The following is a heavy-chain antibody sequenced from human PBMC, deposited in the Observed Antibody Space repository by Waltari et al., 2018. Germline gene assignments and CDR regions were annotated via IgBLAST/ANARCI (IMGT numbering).Heavy chain of an antibody. V-gene: IGHV4-34*01. CDR2: SNHSGST. CDR3: ASAPRVRFPAIDY. J-gene: IGHJ4*02. CDR1: GGSFSGYY. Sequence: QVQLQQWGAGLLKPSETLSLTCAVYGGSFSGYYWSWIRQPPGKGLEWIGESNHSGSTNYNPSLKSRVTISVDTSKNQFSLKLSSVTAADTAVYYCASAPRVRFPAIDYWGQGTLVTVSS. D-gene: IGHD4-17*01.